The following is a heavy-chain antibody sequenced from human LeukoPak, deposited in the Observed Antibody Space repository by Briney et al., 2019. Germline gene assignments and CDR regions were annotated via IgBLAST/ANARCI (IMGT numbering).Heavy chain of an antibody. J-gene: IGHJ4*02. V-gene: IGHV3-9*01. CDR1: GFTFDDYA. CDR3: AKGLVSYYDSSGAFDY. CDR2: ISWNSGSI. D-gene: IGHD3-22*01. Sequence: PGRSLRLSCAASGFTFDDYAMHWVRQAPGKGLEWVSGISWNSGSIGYADSVKGRFTISRDNAKNSLYLQMNSLRAEDTALYYCAKGLVSYYDSSGAFDYGGQGPLATFPS.